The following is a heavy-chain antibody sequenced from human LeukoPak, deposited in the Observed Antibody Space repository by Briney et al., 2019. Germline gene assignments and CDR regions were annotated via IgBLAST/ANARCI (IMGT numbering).Heavy chain of an antibody. D-gene: IGHD6-19*01. V-gene: IGHV3-9*03. Sequence: GGSLRLSCAASGSTFSNYWMHWVRQAPGKGLEWVSGISWNSGSIGYADSVKGRFTISRDNAKNSLYLQMNSLRAEDMALYYCAKDRYSSGRSPAFDCWGQGTLVTVSS. CDR1: GSTFSNYW. CDR3: AKDRYSSGRSPAFDC. CDR2: ISWNSGSI. J-gene: IGHJ4*02.